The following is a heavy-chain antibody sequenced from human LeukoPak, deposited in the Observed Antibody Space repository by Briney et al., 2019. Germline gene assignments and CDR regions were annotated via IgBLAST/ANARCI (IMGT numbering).Heavy chain of an antibody. D-gene: IGHD3-3*01. CDR2: INHSGST. CDR1: GGSFSGYY. V-gene: IGHV4-34*01. CDR3: ARGRGFLEWLSHYYYYGMDV. J-gene: IGHJ6*02. Sequence: PSETLSLTCAVYGGSFSGYYWSWIRQPPGKGLEWIGEINHSGSTNYNPSLKSRVTISVDTSKNQFSLKLSSVTAADTAVYYCARGRGFLEWLSHYYYYGMDVWGQGTTVTVSS.